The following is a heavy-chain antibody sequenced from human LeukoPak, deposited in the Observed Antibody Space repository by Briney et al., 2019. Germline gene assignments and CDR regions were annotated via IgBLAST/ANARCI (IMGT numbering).Heavy chain of an antibody. D-gene: IGHD3-22*01. CDR1: GFSVSSNY. CDR2: IYWDGST. Sequence: GGSLRLSCAASGFSVSSNYMSWVRQAPGKGLEWVSVIYWDGSTYYADSVKGRFTISRDNSKNTLYLQMNNLRAEDTAVYYCARDIAYDSSGYYSPHFDYWGQGTLVTVSS. CDR3: ARDIAYDSSGYYSPHFDY. V-gene: IGHV3-53*01. J-gene: IGHJ4*02.